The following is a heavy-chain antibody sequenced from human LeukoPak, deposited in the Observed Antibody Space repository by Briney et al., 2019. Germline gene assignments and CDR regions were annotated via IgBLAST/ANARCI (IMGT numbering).Heavy chain of an antibody. V-gene: IGHV4-34*01. CDR1: GGSFSGYY. CDR3: ARGSQSLGYCSGGSCRAKIFDY. CDR2: IKHSGST. D-gene: IGHD2-15*01. Sequence: SETLSLTCAVYGGSFSGYYWSWIRQPPGKGLEWIGEIKHSGSTNYNPSLKSRVTISVDTSKNQFSLKLSSVTAADTAVYYCARGSQSLGYCSGGSCRAKIFDYWGQGTLVTVSS. J-gene: IGHJ4*02.